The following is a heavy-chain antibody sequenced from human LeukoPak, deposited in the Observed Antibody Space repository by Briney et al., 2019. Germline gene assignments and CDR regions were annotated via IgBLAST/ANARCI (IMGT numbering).Heavy chain of an antibody. V-gene: IGHV4-38-2*02. CDR2: IYHSGST. D-gene: IGHD6-19*01. J-gene: IGHJ5*02. Sequence: SETLSLTCTVSGYSISSGYYWGWIRQPPGEGLEWIGSIYHSGSTYYNPSLKSRVTISVDTSKNQFSLKLSSVTAADMAVYYCARAGSGPGNWFDPWGQGTLVTVSS. CDR1: GYSISSGYY. CDR3: ARAGSGPGNWFDP.